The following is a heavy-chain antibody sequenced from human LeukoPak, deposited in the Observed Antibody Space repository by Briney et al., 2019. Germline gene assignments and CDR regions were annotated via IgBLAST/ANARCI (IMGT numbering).Heavy chain of an antibody. Sequence: GGSLRLSCAASGFTFSSYWMHWVRQAPGKGLMWVSRIDSDGRSTSYADSVKGRFTISRDNAKNTVYLQMNSLRDEDTAVYYCARERGYSLDYWGQGTLVTVSS. CDR1: GFTFSSYW. V-gene: IGHV3-74*01. D-gene: IGHD2-21*01. CDR3: ARERGYSLDY. CDR2: IDSDGRST. J-gene: IGHJ4*02.